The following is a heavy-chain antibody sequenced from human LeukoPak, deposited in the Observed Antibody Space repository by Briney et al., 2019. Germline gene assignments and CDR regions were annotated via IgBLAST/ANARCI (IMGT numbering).Heavy chain of an antibody. V-gene: IGHV3-23*01. J-gene: IGHJ5*02. D-gene: IGHD2-21*02. CDR1: GFTFSSYG. Sequence: PGGSLRLSCAASGFTFSSYGMSWVRQAPGKGLEWVSTVSGSGGSTYYADSVKGRFTISRDNSKNMLYLQINSLIVEDTAIYYCARGGKLEPTALASWGQGSPVVVSS. CDR2: VSGSGGST. CDR3: ARGGKLEPTALAS.